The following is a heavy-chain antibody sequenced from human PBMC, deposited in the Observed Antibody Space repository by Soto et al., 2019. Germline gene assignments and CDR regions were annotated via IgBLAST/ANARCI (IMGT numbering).Heavy chain of an antibody. J-gene: IGHJ4*02. V-gene: IGHV4-30-2*01. CDR3: AAGAIFGVVPLDY. D-gene: IGHD3-3*01. Sequence: SETLSLTCAVSGCSISSGGYSWSWIRQPPGKGLEWIGYIYHSGSTYYNPSLKSRVTISVDRSKNQFSLKLSSVTAADTAVYYCAAGAIFGVVPLDYWGQGTLVTVSS. CDR2: IYHSGST. CDR1: GCSISSGGYS.